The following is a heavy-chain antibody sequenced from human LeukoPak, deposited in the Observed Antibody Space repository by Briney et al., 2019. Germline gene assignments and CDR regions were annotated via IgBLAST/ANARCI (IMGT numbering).Heavy chain of an antibody. J-gene: IGHJ5*02. CDR2: INHSGST. CDR1: GGSFSGYY. CDR3: ARFRGYSYGWDNWFDP. V-gene: IGHV4-34*01. D-gene: IGHD5-18*01. Sequence: PSETLSLTCAVYGGSFSGYYWSWIRQPPGKGLEWIGEINHSGSTNYNPSLKSRVTISVDTSKNQFSLKLSSVTAADTAVYYCARFRGYSYGWDNWFDPWGQGTLVTVSS.